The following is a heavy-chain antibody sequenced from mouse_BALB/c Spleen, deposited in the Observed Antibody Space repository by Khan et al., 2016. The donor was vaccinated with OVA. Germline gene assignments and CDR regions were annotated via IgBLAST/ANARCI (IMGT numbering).Heavy chain of an antibody. Sequence: QVRLQQSGAELARSGASVKMSCKASGHTFTSNTMHWVKQRPGQGLEWIGYINPNSGYTSYNQNFKDKATLTADTSSSTASMQLCSLTSKDSAVYYCARRTSVYTMDYWGQGTSVTGSA. CDR3: ARRTSVYTMDY. D-gene: IGHD1-1*01. V-gene: IGHV1-4*01. CDR2: INPNSGYT. CDR1: GHTFTSNT. J-gene: IGHJ4*01.